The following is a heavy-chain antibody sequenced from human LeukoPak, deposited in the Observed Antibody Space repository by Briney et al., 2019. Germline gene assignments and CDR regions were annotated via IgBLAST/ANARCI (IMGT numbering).Heavy chain of an antibody. CDR1: GYSSSRYW. CDR3: ARQAYSSGHDAFDF. Sequence: GESLKISCQGSGYSSSRYWIGWVRQMPGKGLEWMGIIYLGDSDTRYSPSFQGHVTISADKSISTACLQWSSLKASDTAMYFCARQAYSSGHDAFDFWGQGTMVTVSS. V-gene: IGHV5-51*01. J-gene: IGHJ3*01. CDR2: IYLGDSDT. D-gene: IGHD6-19*01.